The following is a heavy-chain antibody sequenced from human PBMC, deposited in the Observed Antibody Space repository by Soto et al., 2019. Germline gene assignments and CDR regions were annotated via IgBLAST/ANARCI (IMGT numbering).Heavy chain of an antibody. J-gene: IGHJ5*01. V-gene: IGHV4-30-4*01. CDR2: IYKSTTT. CDR3: ARGRYCLTGRCFPNWFDS. D-gene: IGHD2-15*01. Sequence: ASETLSLTCSVSGDSISTVDYFWAWIRQPPGQALEYIGYIYKSTTTYYNPSFESRVAISLDTSKSQFSLTVTSVTAADTAVYFCARGRYCLTGRCFPNWFDSWGQGTLVTVSS. CDR1: GDSISTVDYF.